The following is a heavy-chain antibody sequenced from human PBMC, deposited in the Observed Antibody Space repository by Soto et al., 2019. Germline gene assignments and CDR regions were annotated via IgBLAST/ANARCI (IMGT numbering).Heavy chain of an antibody. CDR1: GASIRNFY. J-gene: IGHJ4*02. D-gene: IGHD6-19*01. V-gene: IGHV4-59*01. CDR3: AQTTGWPGFDY. Sequence: QVHLQESGPGLVKPSETMSLTCTASGASIRNFYWNWVRQFPGKGLEWISHIYNGERTNYNPSLKSRVTRSVDTSKNQFSLKLSSVTVADTAVDYCAQTTGWPGFDYWGQGTLVTVSS. CDR2: IYNGERT.